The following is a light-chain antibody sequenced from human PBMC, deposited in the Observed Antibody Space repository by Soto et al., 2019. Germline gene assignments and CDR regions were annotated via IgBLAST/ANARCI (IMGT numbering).Light chain of an antibody. CDR3: QQRSNWLLT. Sequence: EIDLTQYPATLSFSPGERAILSCMASQSVSNFLAWYQQKPGQAPRLLIFDVSTRATGGPPRFSGSGSGTDFTLTILSLELEDVGIYYCQQRSNWLLTFGGGATVDIK. CDR2: DVS. CDR1: QSVSNF. V-gene: IGKV3-11*01. J-gene: IGKJ4*01.